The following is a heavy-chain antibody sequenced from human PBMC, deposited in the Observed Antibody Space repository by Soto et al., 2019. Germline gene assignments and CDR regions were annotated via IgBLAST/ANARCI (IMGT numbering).Heavy chain of an antibody. CDR2: ISAYNGNT. CDR3: ARALHYLYSYYYYGMDV. D-gene: IGHD1-26*01. V-gene: IGHV1-18*01. Sequence: ASVKVSCKVSGYTFTSYGISWVRQAPGQGLEWMGWISAYNGNTNYAQKLQGRVTMTTDTSTSTAYMELRSLRSDDTAVYYCARALHYLYSYYYYGMDVWGQGTTVTVSS. CDR1: GYTFTSYG. J-gene: IGHJ6*02.